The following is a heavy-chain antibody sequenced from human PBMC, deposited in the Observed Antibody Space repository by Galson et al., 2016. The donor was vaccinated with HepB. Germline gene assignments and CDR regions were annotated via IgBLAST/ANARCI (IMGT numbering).Heavy chain of an antibody. D-gene: IGHD6-19*01. CDR1: GYTFTSYG. J-gene: IGHJ4*02. V-gene: IGHV1-18*04. Sequence: SVKVSCKASGYTFTSYGITWVRQAPGQGLEWMGWISAYNGNTNYAPKLQGRVTMTTDTSTSTAYMELRSLRSDDTAVYYCAAAVAGNFDYWGQGILVTVSS. CDR2: ISAYNGNT. CDR3: AAAVAGNFDY.